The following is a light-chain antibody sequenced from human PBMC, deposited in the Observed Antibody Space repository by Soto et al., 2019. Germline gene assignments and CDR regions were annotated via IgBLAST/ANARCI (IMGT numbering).Light chain of an antibody. V-gene: IGKV3-11*01. Sequence: EVVLTQSPVTLSLSPGERATLSCRASQSFRGLLDWYQQKPGQAPRLLIYDAYNRATGIPPRFSGSGSGTDFTLTIGSLEHEACAVYYCQQRNMWPITFGQGTLLEIK. CDR2: DAY. CDR1: QSFRGL. CDR3: QQRNMWPIT. J-gene: IGKJ5*01.